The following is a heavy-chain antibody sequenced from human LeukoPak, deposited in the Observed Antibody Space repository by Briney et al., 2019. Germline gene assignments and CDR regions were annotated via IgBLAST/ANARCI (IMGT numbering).Heavy chain of an antibody. J-gene: IGHJ6*02. CDR2: IWYDGSNK. V-gene: IGHV3-33*01. Sequence: PGGSLRLSCAASGFTFSSYGMHWVRQAPGKGLEWVAVIWYDGSNKYHADSVKGRFTISRDNSKNTLYLQMDSLRDEDTAIYYCARDRAALARMEGMDVWGQGTTVTVFS. CDR1: GFTFSSYG. CDR3: ARDRAALARMEGMDV. D-gene: IGHD5-12*01.